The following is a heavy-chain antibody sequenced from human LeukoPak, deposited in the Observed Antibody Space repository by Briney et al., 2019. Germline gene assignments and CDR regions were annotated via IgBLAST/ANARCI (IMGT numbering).Heavy chain of an antibody. D-gene: IGHD3-10*01. CDR2: IWYDGSNK. CDR3: AKNGSGSLPFDS. V-gene: IGHV3-33*06. CDR1: GFTFSSYG. Sequence: PGGSLRLSCAAYGFTFSSYGMHWVRQAPGKGLDWVAVIWYDGSNKYFADSVKGRFTISRDNSKNTLYLQMNSLRAEDTAVYYCAKNGSGSLPFDSWGQGTLVTVSS. J-gene: IGHJ4*02.